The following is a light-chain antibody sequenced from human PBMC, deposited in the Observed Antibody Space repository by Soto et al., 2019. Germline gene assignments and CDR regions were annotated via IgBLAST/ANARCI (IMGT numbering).Light chain of an antibody. CDR3: QQYNNGPPIT. CDR1: QSVSSN. V-gene: IGKV3-15*01. J-gene: IGKJ5*01. CDR2: GAS. Sequence: ELVMPQSPATLSVSPGGRSTLSCRASQSVSSNLAWYQQKPGQAPRLLIYGASTRATGIAARFSGSGSGTEFTLTISSLQSEDFAVYYCQQYNNGPPITFGQGTRLEIK.